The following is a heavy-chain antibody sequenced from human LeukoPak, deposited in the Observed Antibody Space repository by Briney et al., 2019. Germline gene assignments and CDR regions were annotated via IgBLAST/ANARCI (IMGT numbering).Heavy chain of an antibody. Sequence: GASLKISCKGSGYSFTSYWIGWVRQMPGKGLEWMGIIYPGDSDTRYSPSFQGQVTISADKSISTAYLQWSSLKASDTAMYYCARRRGYSYGYRGAFDIWGQGTMVTVSS. J-gene: IGHJ3*02. CDR3: ARRRGYSYGYRGAFDI. CDR2: IYPGDSDT. V-gene: IGHV5-51*01. CDR1: GYSFTSYW. D-gene: IGHD5-18*01.